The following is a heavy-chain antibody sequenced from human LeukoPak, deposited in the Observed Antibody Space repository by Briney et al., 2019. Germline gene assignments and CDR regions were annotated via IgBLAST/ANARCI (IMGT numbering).Heavy chain of an antibody. V-gene: IGHV4-39*07. Sequence: SETLSLTCTVSGGSISSSSYYWGWIRQPPGTGLEWIGSIYYSGSTYYNPSLKSRVTISVDTSKNQFSLKLSSVTAADTAVYYCARGDITMVRGVRDNWFDPWGQGTLVTVSS. CDR3: ARGDITMVRGVRDNWFDP. CDR1: GGSISSSSYY. J-gene: IGHJ5*02. D-gene: IGHD3-10*01. CDR2: IYYSGST.